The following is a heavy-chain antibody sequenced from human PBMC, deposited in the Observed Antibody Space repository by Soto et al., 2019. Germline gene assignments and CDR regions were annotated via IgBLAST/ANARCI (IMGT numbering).Heavy chain of an antibody. D-gene: IGHD6-19*01. Sequence: SETLSLTCTVSGGSISSSSYYWGWIRQPPGKGLEWIGSIYYSGSTYYNPSLKSRVTISVDTSKNQFSLKLSSVTAADTAVYYCARRRWSSGWPKLYYFDYWGQGTLVTVSS. CDR2: IYYSGST. CDR1: GGSISSSSYY. J-gene: IGHJ4*02. V-gene: IGHV4-39*01. CDR3: ARRRWSSGWPKLYYFDY.